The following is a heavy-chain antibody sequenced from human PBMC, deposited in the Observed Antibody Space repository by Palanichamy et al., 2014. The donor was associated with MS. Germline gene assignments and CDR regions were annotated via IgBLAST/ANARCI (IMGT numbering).Heavy chain of an antibody. D-gene: IGHD2-8*02. CDR3: ARDQVAFTGRVDRLDY. CDR2: IYRSGNI. V-gene: IGHV4-38-2*02. Sequence: QLQESGPRLVKPSETLSLICTVSGFSISSGYYWGWIRQPPGKGLEWIGSIYRSGNIFYNLSLKSRVTMSLDTSKNQFSLSLTSVTAADTAVYYCARDQVAFTGRVDRLDYWGQGTLVTVSS. CDR1: GFSISSGYY. J-gene: IGHJ4*02.